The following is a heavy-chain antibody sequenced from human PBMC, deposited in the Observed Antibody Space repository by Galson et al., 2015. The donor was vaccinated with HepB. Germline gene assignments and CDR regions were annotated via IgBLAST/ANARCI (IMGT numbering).Heavy chain of an antibody. Sequence: SLRLSCAASGFTFSSYEMNWVRQAPGKGLEWVSYISSSGSTIYYADSVKGRFTISRDNAKNSLYLQMNSLRAEDTAVYYCARDCSGGSCYYYYGMDVWGQGTTVTVSS. CDR1: GFTFSSYE. CDR2: ISSSGSTI. V-gene: IGHV3-48*03. CDR3: ARDCSGGSCYYYYGMDV. J-gene: IGHJ6*02. D-gene: IGHD2-15*01.